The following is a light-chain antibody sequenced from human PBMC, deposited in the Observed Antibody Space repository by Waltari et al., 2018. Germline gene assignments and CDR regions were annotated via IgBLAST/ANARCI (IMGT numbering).Light chain of an antibody. CDR3: QQYDNWLGT. J-gene: IGKJ1*01. CDR2: GAS. V-gene: IGKV3-15*01. CDR1: QSIRSN. Sequence: EIVMTQSPATLSVFPGERAPLSCRASQSIRSNLAWYQLKPGQAPRLLIYGASTRATGIPARFSGSGSGTEFTLTISSLQSEDFAVYFCQQYDNWLGTFGQGTKVEIK.